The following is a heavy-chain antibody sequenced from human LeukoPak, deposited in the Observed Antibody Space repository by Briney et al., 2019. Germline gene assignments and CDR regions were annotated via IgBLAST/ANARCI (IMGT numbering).Heavy chain of an antibody. CDR3: ARLKYYYGSGSYYIPFDY. J-gene: IGHJ4*02. CDR1: GGSFSGYY. V-gene: IGHV4-34*01. CDR2: INHSGST. Sequence: PSETLSLTCAVYGGSFSGYYWSWIRQPPGKGLEWIGEINHSGSTNYNPSLKSRVTISVDTSKNQFSLKLSSVTAADTAVYYCARLKYYYGSGSYYIPFDYWGQGTLVTVSS. D-gene: IGHD3-10*01.